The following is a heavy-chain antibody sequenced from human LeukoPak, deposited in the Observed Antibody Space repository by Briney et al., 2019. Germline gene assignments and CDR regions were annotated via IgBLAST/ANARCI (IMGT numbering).Heavy chain of an antibody. CDR3: ARGKPPNGYYYYYYMDV. CDR2: IYHSGST. J-gene: IGHJ6*03. V-gene: IGHV4-4*02. CDR1: GGSISSSNW. D-gene: IGHD4/OR15-4a*01. Sequence: PSGTLSLTCAVSGGSISSSNWWSWVRQPPGKGLEWIGEIYHSGSTNYNPSLKSRVTISVDTSKNQFSLKLSSVTAADTAVYYCARGKPPNGYYYYYYMDVWGKGTTVTVSS.